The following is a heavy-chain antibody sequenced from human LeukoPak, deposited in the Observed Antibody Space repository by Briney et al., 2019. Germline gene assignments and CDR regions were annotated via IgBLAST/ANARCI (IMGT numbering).Heavy chain of an antibody. V-gene: IGHV3-48*03. Sequence: PGGSLRLSCAASGFTFSSYEMNWVRQAPGKGLEWVSYISSSGSTIYYADSVKGRFTISRDNAKNSLYLQMNSLRAEDTAVYYCARTDYHYYDSSGYHEAFDYWGQGTLVTVSS. J-gene: IGHJ4*02. D-gene: IGHD3-22*01. CDR2: ISSSGSTI. CDR3: ARTDYHYYDSSGYHEAFDY. CDR1: GFTFSSYE.